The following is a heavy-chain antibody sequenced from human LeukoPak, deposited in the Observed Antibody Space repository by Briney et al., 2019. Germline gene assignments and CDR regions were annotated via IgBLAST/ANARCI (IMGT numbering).Heavy chain of an antibody. Sequence: ASVKVSCKASGYTFTSYDINWVRQATGQGLEWMGWMNPNSGNTGYARKFQGRVTMTRNTSISTAYMELSGLRSEDTAVYYCARGGRYDFWSGYYRGGFDYWGQGTLVTVSS. CDR2: MNPNSGNT. D-gene: IGHD3-3*01. CDR3: ARGGRYDFWSGYYRGGFDY. J-gene: IGHJ4*02. CDR1: GYTFTSYD. V-gene: IGHV1-8*01.